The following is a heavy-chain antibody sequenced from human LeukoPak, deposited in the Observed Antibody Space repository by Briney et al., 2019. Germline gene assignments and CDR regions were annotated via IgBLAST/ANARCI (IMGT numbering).Heavy chain of an antibody. CDR1: GGSFSGYY. Sequence: SETLSLTCAVYGGSFSGYYWTWIRQTPEKGLEWIGEMNPSGSTSYNPSIKSRVTISVDTSKNQFSLKLSSVTAADTAVYYCARGRQDVTMIVVVMTAVSYYLDVWGKGTTVTVS. CDR3: ARGRQDVTMIVVVMTAVSYYLDV. J-gene: IGHJ6*03. V-gene: IGHV4-34*01. CDR2: MNPSGST. D-gene: IGHD3-22*01.